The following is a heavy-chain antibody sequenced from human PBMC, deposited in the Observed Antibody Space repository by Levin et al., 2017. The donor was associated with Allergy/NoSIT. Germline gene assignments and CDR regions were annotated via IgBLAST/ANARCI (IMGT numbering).Heavy chain of an antibody. CDR3: ARGGCSSTSCLDN. Sequence: LSLTCVASGYTFSSTWMHWVRQAPGKGLVWVAHINSDGSDTNYADSVKGRFTISRDNAKNTLYLQMNSLTVEDTAVFYCARGGCSSTSCLDNWGQGTLVTVSS. CDR2: INSDGSDT. CDR1: GYTFSSTW. D-gene: IGHD2-2*01. V-gene: IGHV3-74*01. J-gene: IGHJ4*02.